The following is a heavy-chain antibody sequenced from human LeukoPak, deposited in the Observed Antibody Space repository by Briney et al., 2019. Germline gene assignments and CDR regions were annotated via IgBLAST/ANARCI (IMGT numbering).Heavy chain of an antibody. CDR1: GFTFISYW. J-gene: IGHJ4*02. D-gene: IGHD4/OR15-4a*01. CDR3: ARDGPNYYFDY. Sequence: GGSLRLSCAASGFTFISYWMSWVRQAPGKGLEGVANIKQDGSEKYYVDSVKGRFTISRDNAKNSLYLQMNSLRAEDTAVYYCARDGPNYYFDYWGQGTLVTVSS. CDR2: IKQDGSEK. V-gene: IGHV3-7*01.